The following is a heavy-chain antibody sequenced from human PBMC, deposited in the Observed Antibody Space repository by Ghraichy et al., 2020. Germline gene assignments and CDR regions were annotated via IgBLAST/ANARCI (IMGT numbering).Heavy chain of an antibody. J-gene: IGHJ4*02. V-gene: IGHV1-18*01. CDR3: ARDPEREYYYGSGSYYHY. Sequence: ASVKVSCKASGYTFTSYGISWVGQAPGQGLEWMGWISAYNGNTNYAQKLQGRVTMTTDTSTSTAYMELRSLRSDDTAVYYCARDPEREYYYGSGSYYHYWGQGTLVTVSS. D-gene: IGHD3-10*01. CDR2: ISAYNGNT. CDR1: GYTFTSYG.